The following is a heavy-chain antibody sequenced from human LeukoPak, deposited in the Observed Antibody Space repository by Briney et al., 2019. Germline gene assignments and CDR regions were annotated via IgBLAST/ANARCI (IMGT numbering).Heavy chain of an antibody. CDR2: IYYSGST. Sequence: NPSETLSLTCTVSGGSISSYYWSWIRQPPGKGLEWIGYIYYSGSTNYNPSLKSRVTISVDTSKNQFSLKLSSVTAADTAVYYCAREGGIAAAGHLYYFDYWGQGTLVTVSS. CDR3: AREGGIAAAGHLYYFDY. V-gene: IGHV4-59*01. D-gene: IGHD6-13*01. J-gene: IGHJ4*02. CDR1: GGSISSYY.